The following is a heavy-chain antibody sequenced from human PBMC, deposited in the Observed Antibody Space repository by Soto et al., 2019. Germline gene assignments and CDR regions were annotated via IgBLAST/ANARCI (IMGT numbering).Heavy chain of an antibody. CDR3: ARGNKGPGHYGPGSQGWYGP. J-gene: IGHJ5*02. D-gene: IGHD3-10*01. Sequence: QVQLVQSGAEVKKPGSSVRVSCKVSGGTFISHAINWLRQAPGQGLEWMGVIIPVTETPNNAGKFQGSLTITADKSTTTVYMELSSLTLDDTAVYFCARGNKGPGHYGPGSQGWYGPWGQGTLVTVSS. CDR1: GGTFISHA. CDR2: IIPVTETP. V-gene: IGHV1-69*06.